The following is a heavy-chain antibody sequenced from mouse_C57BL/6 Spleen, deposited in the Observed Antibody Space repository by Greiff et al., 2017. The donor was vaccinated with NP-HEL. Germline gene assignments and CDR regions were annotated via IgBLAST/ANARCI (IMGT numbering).Heavy chain of an antibody. CDR3: ARVDDYDFDY. CDR2: ISDGGSYT. CDR1: GFTFSSYA. Sequence: EVKLVESGGGLVKPGGSLKLSCAASGFTFSSYAMSWVRQTPEKRLEWVATISDGGSYTYYPDNVKGRFTISRDNAKNNLYLQMSHLKSEDTAMYYCARVDDYDFDYWGQGTTLTVSS. D-gene: IGHD2-4*01. V-gene: IGHV5-4*03. J-gene: IGHJ2*01.